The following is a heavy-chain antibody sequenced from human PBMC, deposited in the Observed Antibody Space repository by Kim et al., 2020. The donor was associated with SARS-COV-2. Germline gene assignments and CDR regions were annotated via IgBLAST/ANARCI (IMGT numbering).Heavy chain of an antibody. D-gene: IGHD6-19*01. J-gene: IGHJ4*02. V-gene: IGHV3-74*01. Sequence: YADSVKGRYTISRDNAKNTVYLQMNSLRAADTVVYYCARALAVAGTGGYYWGQRTLVTVSS. CDR3: ARALAVAGTGGYY.